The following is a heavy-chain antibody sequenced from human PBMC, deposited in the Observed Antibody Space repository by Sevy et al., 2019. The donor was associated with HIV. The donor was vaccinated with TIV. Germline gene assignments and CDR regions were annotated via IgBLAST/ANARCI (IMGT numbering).Heavy chain of an antibody. CDR1: GFTFSTYG. CDR2: IRYDESEQ. Sequence: EGSLRLSCAASGFTFSTYGMHWVRQAPGKALEWVAFIRYDESEQYCADSVKGRCTISRDNSKSTLYLRLSSLRDEDTALYCCAKDPRPSHRITTFGGVDYFEYWGQGTLVTVSS. V-gene: IGHV3-30*02. J-gene: IGHJ4*02. CDR3: AKDPRPSHRITTFGGVDYFEY. D-gene: IGHD3-3*01.